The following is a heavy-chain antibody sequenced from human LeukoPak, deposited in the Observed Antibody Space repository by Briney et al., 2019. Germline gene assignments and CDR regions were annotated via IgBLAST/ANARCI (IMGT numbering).Heavy chain of an antibody. J-gene: IGHJ4*02. CDR2: INTDGRIT. Sequence: GGSLRLSCVASGFSFRNYAIHWVRQAPGKGLEYVSVINTDGRITYYADSVKGRFTISRDNSKNTVYLQMDSLRGEDVAVYYCTRDGGSFCDFDYWGQGALVTVSS. CDR3: TRDGGSFCDFDY. D-gene: IGHD1-26*01. CDR1: GFSFRNYA. V-gene: IGHV3-64*02.